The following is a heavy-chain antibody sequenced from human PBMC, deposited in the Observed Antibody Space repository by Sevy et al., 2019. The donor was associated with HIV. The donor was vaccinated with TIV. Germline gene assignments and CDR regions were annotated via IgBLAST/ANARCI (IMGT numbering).Heavy chain of an antibody. CDR1: GFTVVSYA. CDR3: AGGRFDSSGSFDAFDI. CDR2: IYGSGSTT. V-gene: IGHV3-23*01. Sequence: GGSLRLSCKPSGFTVVSYAMNWVRQAPGKGLEWVSTIYGSGSTTYHADSLRGPFSISRDDSKNTLYLQMNSLKTEDTAVYYCAGGRFDSSGSFDAFDIWGQGTMVTVSS. D-gene: IGHD3-22*01. J-gene: IGHJ3*02.